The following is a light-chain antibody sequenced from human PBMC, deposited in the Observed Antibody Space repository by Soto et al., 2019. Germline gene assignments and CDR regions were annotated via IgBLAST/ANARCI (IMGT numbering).Light chain of an antibody. CDR3: QMWDSSSDHPVV. J-gene: IGLJ2*01. V-gene: IGLV3-21*04. CDR2: YDS. Sequence: SSELTQPPSVSAAPGKTATITCEKNNIGSKSVHWYQQKPGQAPVLVIYYDSDRPSGIPERFSGSNSGNTATLTISRVEAGDEADYYCQMWDSSSDHPVVFGGGTKLTVL. CDR1: NIGSKS.